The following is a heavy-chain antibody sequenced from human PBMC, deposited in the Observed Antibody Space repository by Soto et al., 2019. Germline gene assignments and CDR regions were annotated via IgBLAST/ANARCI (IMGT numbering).Heavy chain of an antibody. CDR2: ISYDAIDK. D-gene: IGHD3-9*01. V-gene: IGHV3-30*03. Sequence: GKGLEWVAAISYDAIDKKYASSAKGRFTVSRDNVKNTLSLQMNSLSPEDTAVYYCEIYCQAEDGIRDCSTVSAFLLNRSSDL. J-gene: IGHJ2*01. CDR3: EIYCQAEDGIRDCSTVSAFLLNRSSDL.